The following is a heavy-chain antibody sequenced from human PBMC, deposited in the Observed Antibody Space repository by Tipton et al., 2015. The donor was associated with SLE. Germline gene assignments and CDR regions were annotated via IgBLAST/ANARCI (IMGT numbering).Heavy chain of an antibody. Sequence: TLSLTCTVSGDSINNTAYYWGWIRQPPGKGLEWIGNVYYSGTTNYNPSLKSRVSMSIDRSKDQISLRLNSMTAADTAVYYCARGQLGGSGDLWGQGTLVTVS. CDR3: ARGQLGGSGDL. J-gene: IGHJ5*02. D-gene: IGHD6-6*01. CDR2: VYYSGTT. CDR1: GDSINNTAYY. V-gene: IGHV4-39*07.